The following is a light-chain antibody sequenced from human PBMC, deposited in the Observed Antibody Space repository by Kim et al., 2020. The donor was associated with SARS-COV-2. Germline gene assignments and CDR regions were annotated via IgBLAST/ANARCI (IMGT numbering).Light chain of an antibody. CDR3: QSYDSSTRV. CDR1: SGSSASNY. V-gene: IGLV6-57*01. Sequence: GKTVTIACTRSSGSSASNYVQWYQQRPCSSPTAVIYEDNRRPSGVPDRFSGSIDSSSKAASLTISGLKTEDEADYCCQSYDSSTRVFGGGTQLTVL. J-gene: IGLJ3*02. CDR2: EDN.